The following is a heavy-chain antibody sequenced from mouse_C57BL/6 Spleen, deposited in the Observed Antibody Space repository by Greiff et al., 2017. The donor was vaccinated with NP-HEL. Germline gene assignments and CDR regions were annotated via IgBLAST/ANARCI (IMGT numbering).Heavy chain of an antibody. CDR3: AKNGLYGSSPYAMDY. CDR1: GFSLTSYG. V-gene: IGHV2-5*01. CDR2: IWRGGST. D-gene: IGHD1-1*01. Sequence: QVQLQQSGPGLVQPSQSLSITCTVSGFSLTSYGVHWVRQSPGKGLEWLGVIWRGGSTDYNAAFMSRLSITKDNSKSQVFFKMNSLQADDTAIYYCAKNGLYGSSPYAMDYWGQGTSVTVSS. J-gene: IGHJ4*01.